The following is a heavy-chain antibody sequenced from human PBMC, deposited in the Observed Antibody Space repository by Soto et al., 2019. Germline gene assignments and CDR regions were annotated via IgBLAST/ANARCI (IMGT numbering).Heavy chain of an antibody. Sequence: SETLSLTCAVSGDSISTSYWWNWVRQPPGKGLEWIGEIYHSGSTNYNPSLKSRVTISVDKSKNQFSLKVTSVTAADTALYCCARRDYGDYGWFGPWGQGTPVTVSS. V-gene: IGHV4-4*01. D-gene: IGHD4-17*01. CDR2: IYHSGST. J-gene: IGHJ5*02. CDR1: GDSISTSYW. CDR3: ARRDYGDYGWFGP.